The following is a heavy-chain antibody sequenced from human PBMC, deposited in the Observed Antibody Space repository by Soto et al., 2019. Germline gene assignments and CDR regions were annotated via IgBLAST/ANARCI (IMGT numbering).Heavy chain of an antibody. D-gene: IGHD6-13*01. CDR1: GFTFSTYA. Sequence: EVQLLESGGGLVQPGGSLRLSCAASGFTFSTYAMSWVRQAPGKGLKWVSAIGGSGYRTFYADSVKGRFTISRDNSKNTVYRLMNSLRAEDTAVYYCAKDRRQQPVGVTFDVWGQGTMVIVSS. CDR2: IGGSGYRT. CDR3: AKDRRQQPVGVTFDV. V-gene: IGHV3-23*01. J-gene: IGHJ3*01.